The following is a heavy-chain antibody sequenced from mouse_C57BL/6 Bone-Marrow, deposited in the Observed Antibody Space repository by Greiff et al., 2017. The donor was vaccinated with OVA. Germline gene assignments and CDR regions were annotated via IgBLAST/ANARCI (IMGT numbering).Heavy chain of an antibody. CDR2: IDPSDSYT. V-gene: IGHV1-50*01. CDR1: GYTFTSYW. Sequence: QVQLKQPGAELVKPGASVKLSCKASGYTFTSYWMQWVKQRPGQGLEWIGEIDPSDSYTNYNQKFKGKATLTVDTSSSTAYMQLSSLTSEDSAVYYCARRVYLGQGYWGQGTTLTVSS. J-gene: IGHJ2*01. D-gene: IGHD3-3*01. CDR3: ARRVYLGQGY.